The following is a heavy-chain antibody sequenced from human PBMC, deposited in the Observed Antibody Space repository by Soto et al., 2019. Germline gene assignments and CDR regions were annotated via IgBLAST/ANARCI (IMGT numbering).Heavy chain of an antibody. CDR3: ARDRSIAARRGPSSWYHTP. CDR1: GFTLSSYW. Sequence: QPGGSLRLSCEASGFTLSSYWMSWIRQAPGKGLEWVANTRQDGGQSYLVDSVQGRFTISRDNAKNSLYLQMNSLRAEDTAVYYCARDRSIAARRGPSSWYHTPWGQGTLVTVSS. CDR2: TRQDGGQS. D-gene: IGHD6-6*01. V-gene: IGHV3-7*01. J-gene: IGHJ5*02.